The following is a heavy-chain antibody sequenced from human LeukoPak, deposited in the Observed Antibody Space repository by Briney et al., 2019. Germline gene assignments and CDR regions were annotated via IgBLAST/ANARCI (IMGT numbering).Heavy chain of an antibody. Sequence: GGSLRLSCAASGFTFSGYGMNWVRQAPGKGLEWVSYISSSSSSMYYADSVKGRFTISRDNAKNSLYLQMNSLRAEDTAVYYCARDLGGYSGYDSRVYYFDYWGQGTLVTVSS. D-gene: IGHD5-12*01. V-gene: IGHV3-48*04. CDR3: ARDLGGYSGYDSRVYYFDY. J-gene: IGHJ4*02. CDR1: GFTFSGYG. CDR2: ISSSSSSM.